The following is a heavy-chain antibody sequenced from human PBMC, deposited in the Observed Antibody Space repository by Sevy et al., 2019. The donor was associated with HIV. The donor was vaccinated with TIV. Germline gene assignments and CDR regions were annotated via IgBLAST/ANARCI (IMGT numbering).Heavy chain of an antibody. J-gene: IGHJ3*02. CDR1: GFTFSSYG. V-gene: IGHV3-30*18. CDR3: AKGFRGIRQNDAFDI. CDR2: ISYDGSNK. Sequence: GGYLRLSCAASGFTFSSYGMHWVRQAPGKGLEWVAVISYDGSNKYYADTVKGRFTISRDNSKNTLYLQMNSLRAEDTAVYYCAKGFRGIRQNDAFDIWGHGTMVTVSS. D-gene: IGHD3-10*01.